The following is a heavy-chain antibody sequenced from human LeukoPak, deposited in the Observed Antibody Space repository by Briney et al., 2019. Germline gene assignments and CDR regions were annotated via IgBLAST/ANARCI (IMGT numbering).Heavy chain of an antibody. Sequence: GGSLRLSCAASGFTFSSYAMHWVRQAPGKGLEWVAVISYDGSNKYYADSVKGRFTISRDNSKSTLYLQMNSLRAEDTAVYYCARGAYYYDSSGYFDYWGQGTLVTVSS. J-gene: IGHJ4*02. CDR2: ISYDGSNK. CDR3: ARGAYYYDSSGYFDY. V-gene: IGHV3-30-3*01. D-gene: IGHD3-22*01. CDR1: GFTFSSYA.